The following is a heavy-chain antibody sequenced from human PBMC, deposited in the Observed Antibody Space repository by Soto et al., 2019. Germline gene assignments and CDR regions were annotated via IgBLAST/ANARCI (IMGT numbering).Heavy chain of an antibody. J-gene: IGHJ6*02. CDR1: GYTFTDYY. V-gene: IGHV1-2*04. D-gene: IGHD2-15*01. CDR2: VNPNSGGT. Sequence: QVQLVQSGAEVKKPGASVKVSCKASGYTFTDYYIHWVRQAPGQGLEWMGWVNPNSGGTNYAQKFQGWFTMNRDTSISTVYMELSSLKSDDMAVYYCAREGAATANYGMDVWGQGTTVTVSS. CDR3: AREGAATANYGMDV.